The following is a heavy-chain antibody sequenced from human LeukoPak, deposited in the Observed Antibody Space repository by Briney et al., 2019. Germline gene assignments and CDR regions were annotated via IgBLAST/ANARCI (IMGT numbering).Heavy chain of an antibody. CDR2: ISWNSGSI. CDR3: ARDYSSLYPSGSYLY. D-gene: IGHD3-10*01. Sequence: PGGSLRLSCAASGFTFDDYAMHWVRQAPGKGLEWVSGISWNSGSIGYADSVKGRFTISRDNSKNTLYLQMNSLRAEDTAVYYCARDYSSLYPSGSYLYWGQGTLVTVSS. V-gene: IGHV3-9*01. CDR1: GFTFDDYA. J-gene: IGHJ4*02.